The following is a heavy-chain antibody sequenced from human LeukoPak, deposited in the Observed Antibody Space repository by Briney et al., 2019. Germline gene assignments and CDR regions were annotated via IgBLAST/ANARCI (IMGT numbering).Heavy chain of an antibody. CDR3: ARVYRRYFDY. J-gene: IGHJ4*02. D-gene: IGHD1-14*01. CDR2: ISSSSSTI. V-gene: IGHV3-11*04. Sequence: PSETLSLTCAVSGGSFSGYYWSWIRQPPGKGLEWVSYISSSSSTIYYADSVTGRFTISRDTAKNSLYLQMNSLRAEDTAVYYCARVYRRYFDYWGQGTLVTVSS. CDR1: GGSFSGYY.